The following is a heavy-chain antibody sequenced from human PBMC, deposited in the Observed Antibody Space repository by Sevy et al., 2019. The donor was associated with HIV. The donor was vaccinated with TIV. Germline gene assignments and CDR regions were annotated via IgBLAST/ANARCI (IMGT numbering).Heavy chain of an antibody. V-gene: IGHV3-48*03. CDR2: ISSSGSTI. CDR3: ARAERMTTYYYDSSGYQPLTPFDY. D-gene: IGHD3-22*01. Sequence: GGSLRLSCAASGFTFSSYEMNWVRQAPGKGLEWVSYISSSGSTIYYADSVKGRFTISRYNAKNSLYLQMNSLRAEDTAVYYCARAERMTTYYYDSSGYQPLTPFDYWGQGTLVTVSS. CDR1: GFTFSSYE. J-gene: IGHJ4*02.